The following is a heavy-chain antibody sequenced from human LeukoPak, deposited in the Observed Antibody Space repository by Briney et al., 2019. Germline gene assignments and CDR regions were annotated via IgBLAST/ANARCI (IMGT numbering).Heavy chain of an antibody. D-gene: IGHD6-19*01. CDR3: ARVRIVAGNLDFDY. V-gene: IGHV4-61*02. CDR2: IYTSGST. J-gene: IGHJ4*02. CDR1: GGSISSGSYY. Sequence: PSETLSLTCTVSGGSISSGSYYWSWIRQPAGKGLEWIGRIYTSGSTNYNPSLKSRVTISVDTSKNQFSLKLSSVTAADTAVYYCARVRIVAGNLDFDYWGQGTLVTVSS.